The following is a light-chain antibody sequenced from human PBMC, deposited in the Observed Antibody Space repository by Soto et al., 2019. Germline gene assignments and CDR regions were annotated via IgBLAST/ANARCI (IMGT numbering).Light chain of an antibody. CDR1: QSISSW. Sequence: DIQMTQSPSTLSASVGDRVTITCRASQSISSWLAWYQQKPGKAPKLLIYDTSSLESGVPSRFSGSGSGTELTITISSLQPDDFATYYCQQYNSYPRTFGQGTKVDIK. V-gene: IGKV1-5*01. J-gene: IGKJ1*01. CDR2: DTS. CDR3: QQYNSYPRT.